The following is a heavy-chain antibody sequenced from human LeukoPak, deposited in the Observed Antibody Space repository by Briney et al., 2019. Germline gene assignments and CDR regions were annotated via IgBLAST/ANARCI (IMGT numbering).Heavy chain of an antibody. CDR2: MNPNSGNT. Sequence: SVKVSCKASGYTFTSYDINWVRQATGQGLEWMGWMNPNSGNTGYAQKFQGRVTITRNTSVSTAYMELSSLRSEDTAVYYCATLGGIAARPRDYWGQGTLVTVSS. CDR3: ATLGGIAARPRDY. V-gene: IGHV1-8*03. J-gene: IGHJ4*02. D-gene: IGHD6-6*01. CDR1: GYTFTSYD.